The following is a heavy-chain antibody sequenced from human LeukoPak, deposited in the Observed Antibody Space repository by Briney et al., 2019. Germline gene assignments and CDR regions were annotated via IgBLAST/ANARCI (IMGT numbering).Heavy chain of an antibody. Sequence: GGSLRLSCVATGFTFKSASMSWVRQAPGKGLEWVSAISGSGASTYYADSVKGRFTISRDNSKDTLYVQMNSLRVDDTAVYYCAKGFSYYYYYGMDVWGQGTTVTV. V-gene: IGHV3-23*01. CDR2: ISGSGAST. CDR1: GFTFKSAS. CDR3: AKGFSYYYYYGMDV. J-gene: IGHJ6*02. D-gene: IGHD3-10*01.